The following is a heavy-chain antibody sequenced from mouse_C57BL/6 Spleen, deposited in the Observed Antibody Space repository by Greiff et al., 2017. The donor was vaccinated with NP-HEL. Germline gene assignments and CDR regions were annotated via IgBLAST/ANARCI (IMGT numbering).Heavy chain of an antibody. V-gene: IGHV1-82*01. CDR3: ATFYDYDRYFDV. D-gene: IGHD2-4*01. CDR2: IYPGDGDT. CDR1: GYAFSSSW. J-gene: IGHJ1*03. Sequence: VQLQQSGPELVKPGASVKISCKASGYAFSSSWMNWVKQRPGKGLEWIGRIYPGDGDTNYNGKFKGKATLTADKSSSTAYMQLSSLTSEDSAVYFCATFYDYDRYFDVWGTGTTVTVSS.